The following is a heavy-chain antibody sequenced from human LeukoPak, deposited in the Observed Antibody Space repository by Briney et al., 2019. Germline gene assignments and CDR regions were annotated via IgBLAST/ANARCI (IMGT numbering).Heavy chain of an antibody. D-gene: IGHD3-10*01. CDR1: GDSVSSKSAA. Sequence: SQTLSLTRAISGDSVSSKSAAWNWIRQSPSRGLEWLGRTYYRSTWYNDYAVSVKSRITINPDTSKNQFSLQLNSVTPEDTAVYYCSRVHKAFDGARDAFDIWGQGTMVTVSS. J-gene: IGHJ3*02. CDR3: SRVHKAFDGARDAFDI. CDR2: TYYRSTWYN. V-gene: IGHV6-1*01.